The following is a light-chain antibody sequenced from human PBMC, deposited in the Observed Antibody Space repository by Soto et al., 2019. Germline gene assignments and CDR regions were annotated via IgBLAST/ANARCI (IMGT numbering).Light chain of an antibody. CDR2: GAS. CDR1: QSVRSSY. J-gene: IGKJ1*01. Sequence: EIVLTQSPGTLSLSPGERATLSCRASQSVRSSYVAWYQQKPGQAPRLFIYGASSRATGIPDMFSGSGSGTDFTLTISRLEPEDFAVYHCQQYGNSPWTFGQGTKVDIK. CDR3: QQYGNSPWT. V-gene: IGKV3-20*01.